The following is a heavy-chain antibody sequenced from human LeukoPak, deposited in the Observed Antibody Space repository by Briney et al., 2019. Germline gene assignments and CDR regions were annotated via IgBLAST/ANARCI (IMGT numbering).Heavy chain of an antibody. CDR3: AREEGLVLDY. J-gene: IGHJ4*02. D-gene: IGHD2-8*02. V-gene: IGHV3-30-3*01. Sequence: GGSLRLSCAASGFTFSSYAMHWVRQAPGKGLEWVAVISYARSNKYYADSVKGRFTISRDNSKNTLYLQMNSLRAEDTAVYYCAREEGLVLDYWGQGTLVTVSS. CDR1: GFTFSSYA. CDR2: ISYARSNK.